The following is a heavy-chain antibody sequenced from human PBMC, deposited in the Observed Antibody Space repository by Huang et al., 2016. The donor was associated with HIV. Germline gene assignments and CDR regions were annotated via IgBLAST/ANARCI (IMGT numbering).Heavy chain of an antibody. D-gene: IGHD3-22*01. CDR3: ARDPRIQSWLNFFDY. CDR1: GFSISSYL. CDR2: INSDGRST. V-gene: IGHV3-74*01. Sequence: EVQLVESGGGLVQPGGSLRLSCAASGFSISSYLMHWVRQAPGKGLFVVSPINSDGRSTSSADSVKGRFTISRDNAKNTLYLQMNSLRAEDTAVYYCARDPRIQSWLNFFDYWGQGTLVSVSS. J-gene: IGHJ4*02.